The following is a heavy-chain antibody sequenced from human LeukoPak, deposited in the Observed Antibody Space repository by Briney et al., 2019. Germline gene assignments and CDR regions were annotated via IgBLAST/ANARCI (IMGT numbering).Heavy chain of an antibody. J-gene: IGHJ6*04. CDR3: ARTNKMDV. CDR1: GYTFTSYG. CDR2: IIPILGIA. Sequence: SVKVSCEASGYTFTSYGISWVRQAPGQGLEWMGRIIPILGIANYAQKFQGRVTITADKSTSTAYMELSSLRSEDTAVYYCARTNKMDVGGEGTTVTVPS. V-gene: IGHV1-69*04.